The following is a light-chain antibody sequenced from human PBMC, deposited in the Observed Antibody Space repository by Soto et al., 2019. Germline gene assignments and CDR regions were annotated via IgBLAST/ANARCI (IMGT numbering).Light chain of an antibody. J-gene: IGLJ2*01. CDR2: RNN. V-gene: IGLV1-47*01. CDR3: AAWDDSLSVHVV. Sequence: QSVLTQPPSASGTPGQRVTISCSGSSSNIGSNTVNWYQQLPGTAPKLLIYRNNQRPSGVPDRFSGSKSGTSASLAISGLRSEDEADYYCAAWDDSLSVHVVFGGGTKLTVL. CDR1: SSNIGSNT.